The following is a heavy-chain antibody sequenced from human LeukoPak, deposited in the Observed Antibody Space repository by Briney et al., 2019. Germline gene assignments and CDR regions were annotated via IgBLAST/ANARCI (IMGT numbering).Heavy chain of an antibody. V-gene: IGHV5-51*01. Sequence: GESLKISCKGSGYSFTSYWIGWVRQMPGKGLEWMGIIYPGDSDTRYSPSFQGQVTISADKSISTAYLQWSSLKASDTAMYYCARRGYYGSGSYYNQHHFDYWGQGTLVTVSS. J-gene: IGHJ4*02. CDR3: ARRGYYGSGSYYNQHHFDY. D-gene: IGHD3-10*01. CDR1: GYSFTSYW. CDR2: IYPGDSDT.